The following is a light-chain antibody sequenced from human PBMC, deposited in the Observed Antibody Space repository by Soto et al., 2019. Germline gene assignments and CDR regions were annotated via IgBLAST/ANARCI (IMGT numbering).Light chain of an antibody. CDR2: GAS. J-gene: IGKJ2*01. CDR1: QSVSSSY. CDR3: QQYGSSSYT. V-gene: IGKV3-20*01. Sequence: EIVLTQSPGTLSLSPGERATLSCRASQSVSSSYLAWYQQKPGQAPRLLIYGASSRATGMPYRFSVSGSGTDFTLTISRLEPEDFAVYYCQQYGSSSYTFGQWTKLEIK.